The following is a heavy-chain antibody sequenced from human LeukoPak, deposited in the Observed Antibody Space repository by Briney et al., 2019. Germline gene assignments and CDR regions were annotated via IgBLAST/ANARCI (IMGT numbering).Heavy chain of an antibody. V-gene: IGHV3-23*01. Sequence: GGSLRLSCAASGFIFSDHYMDWVRQAPGKGLEWVSAISGSGGSTYYADSVKGRFTISRDNSKNTLYLQMNSLRAEDTAVYDCAKDIVVVVAATGGAFDIWGQGTMVTVSS. J-gene: IGHJ3*02. CDR3: AKDIVVVVAATGGAFDI. CDR1: GFIFSDHY. CDR2: ISGSGGST. D-gene: IGHD2-15*01.